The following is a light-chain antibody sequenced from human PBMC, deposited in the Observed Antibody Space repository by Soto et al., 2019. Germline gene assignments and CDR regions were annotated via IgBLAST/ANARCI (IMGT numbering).Light chain of an antibody. CDR2: KVS. CDR1: QSPVYSDGNTY. V-gene: IGKV2-30*01. J-gene: IGKJ1*01. Sequence: DVVMTQSPLSLPVTLGQSASISCRSSQSPVYSDGNTYLHWFQQRPGQSPRRLIYKVSNRDSGVPDRFSGSGSGTDFTLNISRVEAEDVGVYYCRQGTHWPWTFGQGTKVEIK. CDR3: RQGTHWPWT.